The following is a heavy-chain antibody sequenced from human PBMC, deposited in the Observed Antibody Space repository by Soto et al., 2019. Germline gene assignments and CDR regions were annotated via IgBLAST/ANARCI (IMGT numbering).Heavy chain of an antibody. Sequence: GGSLRLSCAASGFTFSSYAMSWVRQAPGKGLEWVSAISGSGGSTYYADSVKGRFTISRDNSKNTLYLQMNSLRAEDTAVYYCAKDLTPSHERGYVLDYGYYFDYWGQGTLVTVSS. CDR3: AKDLTPSHERGYVLDYGYYFDY. V-gene: IGHV3-23*01. CDR1: GFTFSSYA. J-gene: IGHJ4*02. D-gene: IGHD4-17*01. CDR2: ISGSGGST.